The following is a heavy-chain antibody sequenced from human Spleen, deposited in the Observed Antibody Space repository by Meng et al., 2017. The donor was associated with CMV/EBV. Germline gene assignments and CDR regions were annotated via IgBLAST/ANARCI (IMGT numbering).Heavy chain of an antibody. Sequence: SETLSLTCTVSGGSISSSSYYWGWIRQPPGKGLEWIGSIYYSGSTYYNPSLKSRVTISVDTSKNQFSLKLSSVTAADTAVYYCARQGVVPAEIMLGRWFDPWGQGTLVTVSS. CDR2: IYYSGST. J-gene: IGHJ5*02. D-gene: IGHD2-2*01. CDR1: GGSISSSSYY. V-gene: IGHV4-39*07. CDR3: ARQGVVPAEIMLGRWFDP.